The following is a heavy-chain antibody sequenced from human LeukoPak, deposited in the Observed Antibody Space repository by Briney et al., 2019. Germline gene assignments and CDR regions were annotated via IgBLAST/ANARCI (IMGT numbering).Heavy chain of an antibody. CDR1: GFTFSSYW. CDR3: AREDDWNYEDY. D-gene: IGHD1-7*01. Sequence: GGSLRLSCAASGFTFSSYWMHWVRQAPRKGLFWVSRIISDASSTLYADSVKGRFTISRDNAKNSLYLQMNSLRAEDTAIYFCAREDDWNYEDYWGQGTLVTVSS. CDR2: IISDASST. J-gene: IGHJ4*02. V-gene: IGHV3-74*01.